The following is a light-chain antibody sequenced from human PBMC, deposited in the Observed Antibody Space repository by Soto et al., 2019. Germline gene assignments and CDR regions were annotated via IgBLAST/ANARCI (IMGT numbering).Light chain of an antibody. CDR2: EGG. CDR3: SSLTTSFTYD. J-gene: IGLJ1*01. Sequence: QSVLTQPASVSGSPGQSVAIPCTGTSSDVGAYNYVSWYQQNPGKAPKLLLCEGGNRPSGVSDRFSGSKSGITASLTISGLQAEDEADYYCSSLTTSFTYDFGSGTKVTV. CDR1: SSDVGAYNY. V-gene: IGLV2-14*01.